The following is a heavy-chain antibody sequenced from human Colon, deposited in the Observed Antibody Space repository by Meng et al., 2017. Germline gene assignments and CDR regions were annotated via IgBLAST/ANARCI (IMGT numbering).Heavy chain of an antibody. Sequence: SVKVSCKASAGTFSSYGISWVRQAPGQGLEWMGWIIPFSGARNYAQKSQHSVTITTDESTSTAYMELSSLRSEDTAVYYCTRGRGIAVAFDALDIWGQGTMVTVSS. CDR3: TRGRGIAVAFDALDI. CDR1: AGTFSSYG. J-gene: IGHJ3*02. D-gene: IGHD6-19*01. V-gene: IGHV1-69*05. CDR2: IIPFSGAR.